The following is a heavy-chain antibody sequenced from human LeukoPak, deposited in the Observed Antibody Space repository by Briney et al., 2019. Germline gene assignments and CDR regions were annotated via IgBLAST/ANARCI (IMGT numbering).Heavy chain of an antibody. V-gene: IGHV4-34*01. D-gene: IGHD3-9*01. Sequence: SETLSLTCAVYGGSFSGYYWSWIRQPPGKGLEWIGEINHSGSTNYNPSLKSRVTISVDTSKNQFSLKLSSVTAADTAVYYCARRYRYFDWLLTLYFDYWGQGTLVTVSS. CDR3: ARRYRYFDWLLTLYFDY. CDR2: INHSGST. J-gene: IGHJ4*02. CDR1: GGSFSGYY.